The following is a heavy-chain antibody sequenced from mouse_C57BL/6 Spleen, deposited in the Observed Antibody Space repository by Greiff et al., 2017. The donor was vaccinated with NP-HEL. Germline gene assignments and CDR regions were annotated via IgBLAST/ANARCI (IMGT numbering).Heavy chain of an antibody. CDR3: AREGTTVVASPFAY. J-gene: IGHJ3*01. Sequence: EVKVVESGPELVKPGASVKISCKASGYSFTGYYMNWVKQSPEKSLEWIGEINPSTGGTTYNQKFKAKATLTVDKSSSTAYMQLKSLTSEDSAVYYCAREGTTVVASPFAYWGQGTLVTVSA. D-gene: IGHD1-1*01. CDR1: GYSFTGYY. CDR2: INPSTGGT. V-gene: IGHV1-42*01.